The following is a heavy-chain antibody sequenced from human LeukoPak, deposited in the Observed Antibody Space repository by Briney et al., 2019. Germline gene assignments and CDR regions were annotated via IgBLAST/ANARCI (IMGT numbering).Heavy chain of an antibody. D-gene: IGHD5-12*01. V-gene: IGHV1-24*01. CDR3: ATEKHVDRVATGEAFDI. CDR1: GYTLTELA. Sequence: ASVIVSCKVSGYTLTELAMHWVQQAPGKGLEWLGGFDHEDGETVYAQKFQGRVTMSEDTSPDTAFMELSSLRSEDTAVYYCATEKHVDRVATGEAFDIWGQGTMVTVSS. CDR2: FDHEDGET. J-gene: IGHJ3*02.